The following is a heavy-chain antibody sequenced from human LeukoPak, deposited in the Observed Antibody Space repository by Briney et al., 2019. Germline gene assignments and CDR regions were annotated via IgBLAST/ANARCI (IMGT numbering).Heavy chain of an antibody. CDR3: AQKTGGERGTGGAFDF. D-gene: IGHD3-10*01. Sequence: GGSLRLSCAASGFTFTAYGMHWVRQAPGKGLERVALILFDGSDKYYADSVQGRFAISRDDSKNTLYLQMDSLRPEDTAVYYCAQKTGGERGTGGAFDFWGQGTTVTVSS. CDR2: ILFDGSDK. V-gene: IGHV3-30*18. CDR1: GFTFTAYG. J-gene: IGHJ3*01.